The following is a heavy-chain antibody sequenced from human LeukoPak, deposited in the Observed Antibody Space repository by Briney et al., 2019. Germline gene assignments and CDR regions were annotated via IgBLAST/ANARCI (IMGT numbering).Heavy chain of an antibody. CDR2: ISSGSSNI. CDR1: GFTFSSYS. Sequence: GGSLRLSCAASGFTFSSYSMNWVRQAPGKGLEWVSYISSGSSNIYYADPVKGRFTISRDNAKNSLYLQMNSLRAEDTAVYYCAHLARGVEVTGDYLTWGQGTLVTVSS. CDR3: AHLARGVEVTGDYLT. V-gene: IGHV3-48*01. J-gene: IGHJ4*02. D-gene: IGHD6-19*01.